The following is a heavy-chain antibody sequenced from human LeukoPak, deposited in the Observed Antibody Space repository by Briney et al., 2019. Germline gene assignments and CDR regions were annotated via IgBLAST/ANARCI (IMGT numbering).Heavy chain of an antibody. CDR3: ARDGAYYYDSSGYNDAFDI. CDR2: INSSGGRT. V-gene: IGHV3-23*01. CDR1: GFTFSSSA. D-gene: IGHD3-22*01. Sequence: GGSLRLSCTTSGFTFSSSAMSWVRQAPGKGLEWVSDINSSGGRTYYADSVKGRFTISRDNSKNTLYLQMNSLRAEDTAVYYCARDGAYYYDSSGYNDAFDIWGQGTMVTVSS. J-gene: IGHJ3*02.